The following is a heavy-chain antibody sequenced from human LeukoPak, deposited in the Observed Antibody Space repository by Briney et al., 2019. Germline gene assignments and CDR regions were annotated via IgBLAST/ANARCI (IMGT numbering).Heavy chain of an antibody. CDR1: GYIFTNYY. D-gene: IGHD5-18*01. CDR2: INPSGGST. J-gene: IGHJ5*02. V-gene: IGHV1-46*01. Sequence: ASVKVSCKASGYIFTNYYMHWVRQAPGQGLEWMGIINPSGGSTSYAQKFQGRVTMTRDMSTSTVYMELSSLRSEDTAVYYCARVLTSVQDTAMVSGNWFDPWGQGTLVTVSS. CDR3: ARVLTSVQDTAMVSGNWFDP.